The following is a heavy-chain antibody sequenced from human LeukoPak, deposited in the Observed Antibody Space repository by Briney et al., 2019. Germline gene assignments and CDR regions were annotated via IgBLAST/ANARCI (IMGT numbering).Heavy chain of an antibody. CDR1: GYTFTSYY. J-gene: IGHJ3*02. CDR3: ATTGTPGAFDI. D-gene: IGHD1-1*01. Sequence: ASVKVSCKASGYTFTSYYMHWVRQAPGQGLEWMGIINPSGGSTSYAQKFQGRVTMTRDTSTSAVYMELSSLRSEDTAVYYCATTGTPGAFDIWGQGTMVTVSS. V-gene: IGHV1-46*01. CDR2: INPSGGST.